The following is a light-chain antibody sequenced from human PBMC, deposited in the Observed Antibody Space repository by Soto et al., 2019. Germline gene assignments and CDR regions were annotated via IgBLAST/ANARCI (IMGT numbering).Light chain of an antibody. J-gene: IGLJ1*01. CDR3: AAWDDSLNVYV. V-gene: IGLV1-44*01. CDR2: SNN. Sequence: QSVLTQPPSASGTPGQRVTISCSGSSSNIGSNTVTWYQQLPGTAPKLLIYSNNQRPSVVPDRFSGAKSGTSASLAISGLQSEDEADYYCAAWDDSLNVYVFGTETKLTVL. CDR1: SSNIGSNT.